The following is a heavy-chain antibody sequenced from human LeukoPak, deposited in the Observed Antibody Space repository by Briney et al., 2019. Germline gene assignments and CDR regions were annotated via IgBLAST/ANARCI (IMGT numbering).Heavy chain of an antibody. Sequence: PSETLSLTCTVSGGSISSYWWSWIRQPPGKGLGWIGYIYYSGSTNYNPSLKSRVTISVDTSKNQFSLRLSSVTAADTSIYSCARAASGRFDYWGQGTLVTVSS. CDR2: IYYSGST. V-gene: IGHV4-59*08. J-gene: IGHJ4*02. D-gene: IGHD6-25*01. CDR1: GGSISSYW. CDR3: ARAASGRFDY.